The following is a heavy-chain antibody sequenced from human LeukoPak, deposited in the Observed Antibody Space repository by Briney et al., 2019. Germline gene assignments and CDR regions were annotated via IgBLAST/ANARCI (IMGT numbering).Heavy chain of an antibody. D-gene: IGHD2/OR15-2a*01. V-gene: IGHV3-74*01. CDR3: ARRQSASTPPDY. CDR1: GFTFSSYW. CDR2: ISSDGNTI. Sequence: GGSLRLSCAASGFTFSSYWMHWVRQAPGKGLVWVSRISSDGNTISYADSVKGRFTISRDNAKNTLYLQMNSLRAEGTAVYYCARRQSASTPPDYWGQGTLVTVSS. J-gene: IGHJ4*02.